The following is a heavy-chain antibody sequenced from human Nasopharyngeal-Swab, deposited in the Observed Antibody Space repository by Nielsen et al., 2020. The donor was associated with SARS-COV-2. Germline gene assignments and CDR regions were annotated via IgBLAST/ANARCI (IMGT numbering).Heavy chain of an antibody. Sequence: SVKVSCKASGYTFTSYAISWVRQAPGQGLEWMGGIIPIFGTANYAQKFQGRVTITADESTSTAYMELSSLRSEDTAVYYCAISPGGPNAEIDYWGQGTLVTVSS. D-gene: IGHD2/OR15-2a*01. CDR2: IIPIFGTA. J-gene: IGHJ4*02. CDR1: GYTFTSYA. V-gene: IGHV1-69*13. CDR3: AISPGGPNAEIDY.